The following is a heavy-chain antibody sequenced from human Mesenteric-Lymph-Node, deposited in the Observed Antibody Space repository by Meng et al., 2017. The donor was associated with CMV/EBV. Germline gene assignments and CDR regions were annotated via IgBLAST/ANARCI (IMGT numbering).Heavy chain of an antibody. Sequence: GSLRLSCTVSGGSMTSYYWTWIRQPPGKALEWIGYVYYSGTTNYNPSLKSRVTISVDTSKNQFSLKLSSVTAADTAVYYCARDNDYTNFGYGMDVWGQGTTVTVSS. CDR1: GGSMTSYY. V-gene: IGHV4-59*01. D-gene: IGHD4-11*01. CDR2: VYYSGTT. J-gene: IGHJ6*02. CDR3: ARDNDYTNFGYGMDV.